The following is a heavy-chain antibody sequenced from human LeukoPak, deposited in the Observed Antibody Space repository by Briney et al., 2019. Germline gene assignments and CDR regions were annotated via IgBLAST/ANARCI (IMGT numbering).Heavy chain of an antibody. CDR3: ARDVRHRYCSSTSCYRGWFDP. CDR2: INPNSGGT. D-gene: IGHD2-2*01. J-gene: IGHJ5*02. V-gene: IGHV1-2*02. CDR1: GYTFTGYY. Sequence: ASVKVSCKASGYTFTGYYIHWVRQAPGQGLEWMGWINPNSGGTNYAQKFQGRVTMTRDTSISTAYMDLSRLRSEDTAVYYCARDVRHRYCSSTSCYRGWFDPWGRGTLVTVSS.